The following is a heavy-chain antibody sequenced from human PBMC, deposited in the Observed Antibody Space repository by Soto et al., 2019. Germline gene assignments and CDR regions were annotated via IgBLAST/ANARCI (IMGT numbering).Heavy chain of an antibody. Sequence: SETLSLTCTVSGGSISSNYWTWIQQPPGKGLEWIGYVYNSGSTNYNPSLKSRVTISEDMSKSQFSLKVNSMTAADTAVYYCARYRREAVAGYTLDNWGQGILVTVSS. CDR1: GGSISSNY. D-gene: IGHD6-13*01. CDR2: VYNSGST. CDR3: ARYRREAVAGYTLDN. V-gene: IGHV4-59*01. J-gene: IGHJ4*02.